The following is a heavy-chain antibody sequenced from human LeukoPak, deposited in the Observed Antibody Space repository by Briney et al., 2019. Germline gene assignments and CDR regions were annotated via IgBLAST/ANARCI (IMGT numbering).Heavy chain of an antibody. J-gene: IGHJ4*02. D-gene: IGHD2-15*01. Sequence: GGSLRLSCAASGFTFSTYGMLWVRQAPGKGLEWVAVVSYGGNEKYYADSVKGRFTISRDNFKNTLYLQMNSLRAEDTAVYYCARDGCSGGSCYGIDYWGQGTLVTVSS. CDR1: GFTFSTYG. CDR2: VSYGGNEK. V-gene: IGHV3-30*03. CDR3: ARDGCSGGSCYGIDY.